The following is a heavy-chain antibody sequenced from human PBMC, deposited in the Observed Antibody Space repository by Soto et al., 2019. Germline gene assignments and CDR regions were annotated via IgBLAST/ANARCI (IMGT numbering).Heavy chain of an antibody. CDR1: GFTFSSYG. CDR3: AKDGVGYYSLLDV. CDR2: ISYDGSNK. J-gene: IGHJ6*02. Sequence: QVQLVESGGGVVQPGRSLRLSCAASGFTFSSYGMHWVRQAPGKGLEWVAVISYDGSNKYYADSVKGRFTISRDNSKNTRYLKMNSLRVEDTAVYYCAKDGVGYYSLLDVWGQGTTVTVSS. V-gene: IGHV3-30*18. D-gene: IGHD4-4*01.